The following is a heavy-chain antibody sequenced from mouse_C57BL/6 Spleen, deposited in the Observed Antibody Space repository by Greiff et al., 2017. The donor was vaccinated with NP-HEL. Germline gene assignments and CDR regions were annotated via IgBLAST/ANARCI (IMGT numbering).Heavy chain of an antibody. Sequence: VKLMESGPGLVQPSQSLSITCTVSGFSLTSYGVHWVRQSPGKGLEWLGVIWRGGSTAYNAAFMSRLSITKDNSNSQVFFKMNSLQADDTAIYYCAKDTTVAYYYDMDYWGQGTSVTVSS. J-gene: IGHJ4*01. CDR2: IWRGGST. D-gene: IGHD1-1*01. CDR1: GFSLTSYG. CDR3: AKDTTVAYYYDMDY. V-gene: IGHV2-5*01.